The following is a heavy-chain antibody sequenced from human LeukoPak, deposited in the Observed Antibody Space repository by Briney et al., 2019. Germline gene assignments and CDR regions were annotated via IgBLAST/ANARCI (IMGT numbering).Heavy chain of an antibody. CDR1: GFTVTTNG. Sequence: GGSLRLSCAASGFTVTTNGMHWVRQAPGKGLEDVSAISSNGVDTYYANSVKGRFSVSRDISKNTVYLQMGSLRAEDMAVYYCARWISSDFGLWGRGTLVTVSS. V-gene: IGHV3-64*01. CDR2: ISSNGVDT. J-gene: IGHJ2*01. D-gene: IGHD6-6*01. CDR3: ARWISSDFGL.